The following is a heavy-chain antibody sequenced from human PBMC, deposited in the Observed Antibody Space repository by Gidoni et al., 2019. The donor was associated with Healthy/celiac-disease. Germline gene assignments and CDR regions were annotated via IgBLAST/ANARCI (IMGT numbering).Heavy chain of an antibody. CDR2: TYYRSKLYN. Sequence: QVQLQQSGPGLVKPSQTLALTCAIAGDSVSSNSAAWNWIRQSPSRVLEWLGRTYYRSKLYNDYAVSVKSRITLTPTTSKTHFSLQLTFVPPGDTAVYYCARGRTRHYMDVWGKGTTVTVSS. CDR3: ARGRTRHYMDV. V-gene: IGHV6-1*01. J-gene: IGHJ6*03. CDR1: GDSVSSNSAA.